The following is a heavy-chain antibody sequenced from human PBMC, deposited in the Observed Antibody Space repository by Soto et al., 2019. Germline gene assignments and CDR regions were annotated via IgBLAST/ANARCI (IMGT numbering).Heavy chain of an antibody. CDR1: GFSLSTSGVG. V-gene: IGHV2-5*02. CDR2: IYWDDDK. CDR3: AHTLWFGEFPDFDY. Sequence: QITLKESGPPLVKPTQTLTLTCTFSGFSLSTSGVGVGWIRQPPGKALEWLALIYWDDDKRYSPSLKSRLTITKDTSKNQVVLTTTNMDPVDTATYYCAHTLWFGEFPDFDYWGQGTLVTVSS. D-gene: IGHD3-10*01. J-gene: IGHJ4*02.